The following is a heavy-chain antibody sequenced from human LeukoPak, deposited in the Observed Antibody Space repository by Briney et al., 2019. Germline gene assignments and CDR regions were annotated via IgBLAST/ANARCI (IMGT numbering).Heavy chain of an antibody. Sequence: SSETLSLTCTVSGGSISSYYWSWIRQPPGKGLEWIGYIYYSGSTNYNPSLKSRVTISVDTSKNQFSLKLSSVTAADTAVYYCARQDSDSSGWYPGGYFDYWGQGTLVTVSS. D-gene: IGHD6-19*01. CDR2: IYYSGST. V-gene: IGHV4-59*08. CDR3: ARQDSDSSGWYPGGYFDY. J-gene: IGHJ4*02. CDR1: GGSISSYY.